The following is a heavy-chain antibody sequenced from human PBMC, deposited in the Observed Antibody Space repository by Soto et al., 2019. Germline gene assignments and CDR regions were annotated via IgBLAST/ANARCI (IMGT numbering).Heavy chain of an antibody. J-gene: IGHJ6*03. D-gene: IGHD6-6*01. CDR3: ARDSSRAAPRGYYYYYMDV. CDR1: GFTFSDYY. CDR2: ISSSGSTI. V-gene: IGHV3-11*01. Sequence: GGSLRLSCAASGFTFSDYYMSWIRQAPGKGLEWVSYISSSGSTIYYADSVKGRFTISRDNAKNSLYLQMNSLRAEDTAVYYCARDSSRAAPRGYYYYYMDVWGKGTTVTVSS.